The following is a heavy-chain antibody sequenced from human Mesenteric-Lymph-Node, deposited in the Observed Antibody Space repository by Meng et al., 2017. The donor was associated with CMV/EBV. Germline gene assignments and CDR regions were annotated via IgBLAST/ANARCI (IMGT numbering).Heavy chain of an antibody. V-gene: IGHV4-39*07. Sequence: SMSSSTYYWGWIRQPPGRGLEWIGSVSYSGDTDYNPSLKSRVTMSVDTSKSHFFLKMNSVTATDTAVYYCARILNTGINGRGWFGLWGQGILVTVSS. CDR2: VSYSGDT. D-gene: IGHD1-1*01. J-gene: IGHJ5*01. CDR3: ARILNTGINGRGWFGL. CDR1: SMSSSTYY.